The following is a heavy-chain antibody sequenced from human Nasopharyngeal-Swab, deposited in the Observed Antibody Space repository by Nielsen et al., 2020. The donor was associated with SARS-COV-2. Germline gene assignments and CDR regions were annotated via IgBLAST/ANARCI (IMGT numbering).Heavy chain of an antibody. CDR1: GFTFSSYG. D-gene: IGHD6-19*01. CDR3: ARVSGWYRAEYFQH. J-gene: IGHJ1*01. Sequence: GGSLRLSCAASGFTFSSYGMHWVRQAPGKGLEWVAVIWYDGSNKYYADSVKGRFTISRDNSKNTLYLQMNSLRAEDTAVYYCARVSGWYRAEYFQHWGQGTLVTVSS. CDR2: IWYDGSNK. V-gene: IGHV3-33*08.